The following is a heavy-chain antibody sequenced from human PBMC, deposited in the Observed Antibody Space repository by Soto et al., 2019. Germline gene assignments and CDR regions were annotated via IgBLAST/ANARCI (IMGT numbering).Heavy chain of an antibody. CDR2: IYHRGTT. D-gene: IGHD6-19*01. V-gene: IGHV4-4*02. CDR3: ARHIGVTGTRGFDY. J-gene: IGHJ4*02. Sequence: QVQLQESGPGLVKPSGTLSLTCAVSGGSISDNNWWSWVRQPPGKGLEWIGEIYHRGTTNYRPSLRSRVTISMDKSKNQSSLTLDSVTASDSDAYYCARHIGVTGTRGFDYWGQGILVTVSP. CDR1: GGSISDNNW.